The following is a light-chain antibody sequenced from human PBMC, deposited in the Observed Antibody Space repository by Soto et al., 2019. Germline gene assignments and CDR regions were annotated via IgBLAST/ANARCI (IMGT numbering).Light chain of an antibody. CDR1: SSDVGSYNL. CDR3: CSYAGSSTYV. CDR2: EGT. V-gene: IGLV2-23*01. J-gene: IGLJ1*01. Sequence: QSALTQPASVSGSPGQSITISCTGTSSDVGSYNLVSWYQHHPGKAPKFLIYEGTKRPSGVSNSFSGSKSGNTASLTISGLQAEDEAHYYCCSYAGSSTYVFGTVTKVTVL.